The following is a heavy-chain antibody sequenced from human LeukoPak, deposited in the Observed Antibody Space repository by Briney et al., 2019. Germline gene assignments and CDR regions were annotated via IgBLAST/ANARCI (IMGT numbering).Heavy chain of an antibody. CDR2: IVGSGVSA. D-gene: IGHD3-10*01. CDR1: GFTFSNYW. J-gene: IGHJ3*02. Sequence: QPGGSLRVSCAASGFTFSNYWMSWVRQAPGKGLEYISVIVGSGVSAYYADSVKGRFTISRDNSKNTLFLQMNSLTAEDTAVYYCAKTGDSDSFDIWGQGTMVTVSS. CDR3: AKTGDSDSFDI. V-gene: IGHV3-23*01.